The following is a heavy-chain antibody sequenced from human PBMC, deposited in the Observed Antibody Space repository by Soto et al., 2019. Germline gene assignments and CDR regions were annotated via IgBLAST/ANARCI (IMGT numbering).Heavy chain of an antibody. CDR2: ISYDGSNK. V-gene: IGHV3-30*18. CDR3: AKGGEDIVVVPAAPVDY. J-gene: IGHJ4*02. D-gene: IGHD2-2*01. Sequence: QVQLVESGGGVVQPGRSLRLSCAASGFTFSSYGMHWVRQAPGKGLEWVAVISYDGSNKYYADSVKGRFTISRDNSKNTLYLQMNSLRAEDTAVYYCAKGGEDIVVVPAAPVDYWGQGTLVTVSS. CDR1: GFTFSSYG.